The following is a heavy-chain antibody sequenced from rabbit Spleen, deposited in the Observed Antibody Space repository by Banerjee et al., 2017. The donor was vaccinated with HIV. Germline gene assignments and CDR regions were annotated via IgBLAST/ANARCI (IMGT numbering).Heavy chain of an antibody. V-gene: IGHV1S45*01. D-gene: IGHD8-1*01. J-gene: IGHJ6*01. CDR2: INAITGKA. CDR1: GFSFSNKAV. Sequence: QEQLVESGGGLVQPGGSLKLSCTASGFSFSNKAVMCWVRQAPGKGLGWIACINAITGKAVYASWAKGRFTFSKTSSTTVTLQMTSLTAADTATYFCARDTGSSFSSYGMDLWGPGTLVTVS. CDR3: ARDTGSSFSSYGMDL.